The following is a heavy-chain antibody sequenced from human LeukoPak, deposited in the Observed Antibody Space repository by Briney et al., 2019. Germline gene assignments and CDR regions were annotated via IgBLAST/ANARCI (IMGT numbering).Heavy chain of an antibody. CDR1: GFSFNNYA. V-gene: IGHV3-30*18. CDR3: VKEGVEYSYSYGDY. J-gene: IGHJ4*02. Sequence: GGSLRLSCAASGFSFNNYAMYGVRQAPGKGLEWVALISYDGGDKYYAESMKGRITISRDNAENTLYLQMNNLRPDDTAFYFCVKEGVEYSYSYGDYWGQGTLVTVSP. D-gene: IGHD3-16*01. CDR2: ISYDGGDK.